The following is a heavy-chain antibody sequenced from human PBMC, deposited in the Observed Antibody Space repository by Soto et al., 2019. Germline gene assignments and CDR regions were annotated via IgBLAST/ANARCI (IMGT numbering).Heavy chain of an antibody. CDR3: ARLFGGVPVLNWFDP. Sequence: QVQLQESGPGLVKPSGTLSLTCTVSGDSISSSNWWTWVRQSPRKGLEWIGEIYDSGRTNYNPSFKNRATISVDKSKNQFSLRLSSVTAADTAVYYCARLFGGVPVLNWFDPWGQGTPVIVSS. CDR2: IYDSGRT. CDR1: GDSISSSNW. V-gene: IGHV4-4*02. J-gene: IGHJ5*02. D-gene: IGHD6-19*01.